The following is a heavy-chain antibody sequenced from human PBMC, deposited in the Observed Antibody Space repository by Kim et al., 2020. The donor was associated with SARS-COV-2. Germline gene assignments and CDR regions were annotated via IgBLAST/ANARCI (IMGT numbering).Heavy chain of an antibody. J-gene: IGHJ6*02. Sequence: KSRVTISVDTSKNQFSLKLSSVTAADTAVYYCARDNYDILTGYPPWGMDVWGQGTTVTVSS. V-gene: IGHV4-59*01. CDR3: ARDNYDILTGYPPWGMDV. D-gene: IGHD3-9*01.